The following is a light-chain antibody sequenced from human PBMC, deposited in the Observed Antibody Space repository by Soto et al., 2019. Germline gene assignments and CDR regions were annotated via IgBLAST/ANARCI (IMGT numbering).Light chain of an antibody. V-gene: IGKV1-39*01. CDR3: QQSYSNPNT. Sequence: DIQMTQSPSSLSASVGARVTITCRASQSMSSYLNWYQQKPGKAPKLLIYAASSLQSGVPSRFRGSGSGTDVTLTISSLQPEDFATYYCQQSYSNPNTFGQGTKVEIK. J-gene: IGKJ1*01. CDR2: AAS. CDR1: QSMSSY.